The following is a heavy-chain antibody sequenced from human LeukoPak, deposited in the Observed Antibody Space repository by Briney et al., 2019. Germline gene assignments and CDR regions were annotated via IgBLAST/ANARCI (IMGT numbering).Heavy chain of an antibody. D-gene: IGHD1-26*01. CDR3: TRGVGGS. V-gene: IGHV3-30*04. J-gene: IGHJ5*02. Sequence: PGRSLRLSCADFGFTFSNYDMEWVRQAPGKVLEWVGLISYDGSSKYYADSVMGRFTISRDNSKNTVSLQLNSLRDEYTAVYYCTRGVGGSWGQGTLVTVSS. CDR2: ISYDGSSK. CDR1: GFTFSNYD.